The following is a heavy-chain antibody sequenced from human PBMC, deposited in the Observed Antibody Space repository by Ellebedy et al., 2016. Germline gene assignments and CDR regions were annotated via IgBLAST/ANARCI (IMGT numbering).Heavy chain of an antibody. CDR2: VFYNGKT. CDR1: GGSIYPYY. V-gene: IGHV4-59*01. J-gene: IGHJ5*01. CDR3: ARDRTHAGDDFIDS. Sequence: SETLSLTCSVSGGSIYPYYWNWFRQSPGKGLEFIGWVFYNGKTHYNSSLQSRVTISVDTSRNEFSLELKSVTAADSAVYYCARDRTHAGDDFIDSWGHGSLVTVSS. D-gene: IGHD1-1*01.